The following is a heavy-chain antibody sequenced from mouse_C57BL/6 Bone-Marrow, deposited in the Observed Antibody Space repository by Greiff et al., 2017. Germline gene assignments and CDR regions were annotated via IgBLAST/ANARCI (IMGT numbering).Heavy chain of an antibody. CDR1: GYTFTSYW. CDR3: ARGGVITRD. V-gene: IGHV1-50*01. D-gene: IGHD1-1*01. J-gene: IGHJ3*01. CDR2: IDPSDSYT. Sequence: VQLQQSGAELVKPGASVKLSCKASGYTFTSYWMQWVKQRPGQGLEWIGEIDPSDSYTNYNQKFKGKATLTVDTSSSTAYMQLRRLTSEDSAVYYCARGGVITRDWGQGTLVTVSA.